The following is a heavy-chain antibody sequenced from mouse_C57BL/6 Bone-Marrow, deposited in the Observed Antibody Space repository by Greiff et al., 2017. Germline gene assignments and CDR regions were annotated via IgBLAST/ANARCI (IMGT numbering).Heavy chain of an antibody. CDR3: ARDYYGSPWFAY. CDR2: ISDGGSYT. CDR1: GFTFSSYA. Sequence: EVHLVASGGGLVKPGGSLKLSCAASGFTFSSYAMSWVRQTPEKRLEWVATISDGGSYTYYPDNVKGRFTISRDNAKNNLYLQMSHLKSEDTAMYYCARDYYGSPWFAYWGQGTLVTVSA. D-gene: IGHD1-1*01. J-gene: IGHJ3*01. V-gene: IGHV5-4*01.